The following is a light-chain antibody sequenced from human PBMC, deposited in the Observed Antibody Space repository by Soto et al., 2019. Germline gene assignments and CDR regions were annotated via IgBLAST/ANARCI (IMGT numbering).Light chain of an antibody. CDR1: NSNIGAGYD. J-gene: IGLJ1*01. V-gene: IGLV1-40*01. CDR2: GNT. CDR3: SSFTSAYTFV. Sequence: QSVLTQPPSVSGAPGQRVTISCTGSNSNIGAGYDVHWYQQLLGAVPKLLIYGNTNRPSGVPDRFSGTKSGTSASLDITELQADDEADYYCSSFTSAYTFVFGTGTKLTVL.